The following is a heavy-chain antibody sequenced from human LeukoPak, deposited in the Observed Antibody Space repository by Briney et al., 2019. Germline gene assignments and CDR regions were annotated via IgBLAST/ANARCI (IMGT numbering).Heavy chain of an antibody. V-gene: IGHV1-46*01. Sequence: GASVKVSCKASGYTFTSYYMHWVRQAPGQGLEWMGIINPSGGSTSYAQKFQGRVTMTRDTSMSTVYMGLSSLRSEDTAVYYCARDRSPPNWLEPPRVLDYWGQGTLVTVSS. CDR2: INPSGGST. CDR3: ARDRSPPNWLEPPRVLDY. D-gene: IGHD1-1*01. CDR1: GYTFTSYY. J-gene: IGHJ4*02.